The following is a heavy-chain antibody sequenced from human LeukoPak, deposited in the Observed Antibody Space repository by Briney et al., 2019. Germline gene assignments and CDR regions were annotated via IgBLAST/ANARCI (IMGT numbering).Heavy chain of an antibody. D-gene: IGHD3-22*01. Sequence: GASVKVSCKASGGTFSSYAISWVRQAPGQGLEWMGRITPIFGTANYAQKFQGRVTITTDESTSTAYMELSSLRSEDTAVYYCASSTYYYDSSGYYFVDYWGQGTLVTVSS. V-gene: IGHV1-69*05. CDR1: GGTFSSYA. CDR3: ASSTYYYDSSGYYFVDY. J-gene: IGHJ4*02. CDR2: ITPIFGTA.